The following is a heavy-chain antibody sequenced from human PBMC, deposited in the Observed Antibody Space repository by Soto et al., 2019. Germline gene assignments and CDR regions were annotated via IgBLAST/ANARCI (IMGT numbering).Heavy chain of an antibody. V-gene: IGHV3-23*01. CDR2: ISGSGGGT. J-gene: IGHJ4*02. Sequence: PGGSLRLPCAASGFTFSSYAMSWVRQAPGKGLEWVSAISGSGGGTYFADSVKGRFTISRDNSKNTVYLQMNSPRAEDTAVYYCAKRPLTAAGFDYWGQGTLVTVSS. D-gene: IGHD6-13*01. CDR1: GFTFSSYA. CDR3: AKRPLTAAGFDY.